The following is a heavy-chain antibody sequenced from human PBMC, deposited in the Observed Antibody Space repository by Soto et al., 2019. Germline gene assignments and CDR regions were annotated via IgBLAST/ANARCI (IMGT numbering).Heavy chain of an antibody. J-gene: IGHJ4*02. V-gene: IGHV4-59*01. Sequence: PSETLSLTCTVSGGSINTYYWSWIRQPPGKGLEWIGYVYYNGATNYNPSLRSRVTISVNTSKKQFSLKLSSVTAADTAVYYCATESIVVVAATRRDYFDFWGPGTLVTVSS. CDR3: ATESIVVVAATRRDYFDF. D-gene: IGHD2-15*01. CDR1: GGSINTYY. CDR2: VYYNGAT.